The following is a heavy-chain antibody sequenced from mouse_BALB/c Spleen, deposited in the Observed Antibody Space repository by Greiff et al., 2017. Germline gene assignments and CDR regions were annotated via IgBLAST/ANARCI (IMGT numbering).Heavy chain of an antibody. V-gene: IGHV14-3*02. CDR2: IDPANGNT. CDR1: GFNIKDTY. J-gene: IGHJ2*01. D-gene: IGHD1-1*01. Sequence: VQLKQSGAELVKPGASVKLSCTASGFNIKDTYMHWVKQRPEQGLEWIGRIDPANGNTKYDPKFQGKATITADTSSNTAYLQLSSLTSEDTAVYYCASNYYGSSDFDYWGQGTTLTVSS. CDR3: ASNYYGSSDFDY.